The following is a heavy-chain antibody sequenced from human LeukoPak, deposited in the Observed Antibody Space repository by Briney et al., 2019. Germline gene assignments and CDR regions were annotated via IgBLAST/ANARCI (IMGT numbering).Heavy chain of an antibody. CDR3: AKPAPGGTYDSVSFYSSFDY. V-gene: IGHV3-23*01. J-gene: IGHJ4*02. CDR1: RFTFSSHA. D-gene: IGHD3-22*01. CDR2: ISGSGGIT. Sequence: GGSLRLSCAASRFTFSSHAMNWVRQAPGKGLEWVSSISGSGGITYYADSVKGRFTISRDNSKNTLYLQMNSLRAEDTALYYCAKPAPGGTYDSVSFYSSFDYWGQGPLVTVSS.